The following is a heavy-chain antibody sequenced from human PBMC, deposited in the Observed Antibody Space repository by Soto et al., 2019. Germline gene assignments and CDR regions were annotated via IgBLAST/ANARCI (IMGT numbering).Heavy chain of an antibody. CDR1: GGSVSSGSYY. J-gene: IGHJ4*02. D-gene: IGHD3-22*01. CDR3: ARDSQVGYDY. CDR2: IYYSGST. V-gene: IGHV4-61*01. Sequence: SETLSLTCTVSGGSVSSGSYYWSWIRQPPGKGLEWIGYIYYSGSTNYNSYLKSRVTISVDTSKNQFSLRLSSVTAADTAVYYCARDSQVGYDYWGQGTLVTVSS.